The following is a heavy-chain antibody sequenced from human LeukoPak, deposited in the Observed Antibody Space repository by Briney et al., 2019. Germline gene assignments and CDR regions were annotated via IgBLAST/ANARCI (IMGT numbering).Heavy chain of an antibody. CDR3: ARDPDYYDSSGQDY. CDR2: IYYSGST. J-gene: IGHJ4*02. V-gene: IGHV4-31*03. Sequence: SETLSLTCTVSGGSISSGGYYWSWIRQRPGKGLEWIGYIYYSGSTYYNPSLKSRVTISVDTSKNQFSLKLSSVTAADTAVYYCARDPDYYDSSGQDYWGQGTLVTVSS. D-gene: IGHD3-22*01. CDR1: GGSISSGGYY.